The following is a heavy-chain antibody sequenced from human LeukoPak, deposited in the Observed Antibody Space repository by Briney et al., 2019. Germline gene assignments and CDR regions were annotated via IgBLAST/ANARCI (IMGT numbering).Heavy chain of an antibody. Sequence: SETLSLTCAVYGGSFSGYYWSWIRQPPGKELEWIGYIYYSGNTNYNPSLKSRVSISVDTSNNQFSLILRSVTAADTAVYYCARGGDYYDSSGYFGWFDPWGQGTLVTVSS. J-gene: IGHJ5*02. D-gene: IGHD3-22*01. CDR3: ARGGDYYDSSGYFGWFDP. CDR1: GGSFSGYY. CDR2: IYYSGNT. V-gene: IGHV4-59*08.